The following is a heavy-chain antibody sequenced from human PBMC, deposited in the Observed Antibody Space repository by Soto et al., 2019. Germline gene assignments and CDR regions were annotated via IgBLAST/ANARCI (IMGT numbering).Heavy chain of an antibody. D-gene: IGHD2-15*01. J-gene: IGHJ5*02. CDR2: ISAYNGNT. Sequence: ASVKVSCKASGYTFTSYGISWVRQAPGQGLEWMGWISAYNGNTNYAQKLQGRVTMTTDTSTSTAYMELRSLRSDDTAVYYCARDRRLGYCSGGSCYPAAWFDPWGKGTLVTVSS. CDR1: GYTFTSYG. CDR3: ARDRRLGYCSGGSCYPAAWFDP. V-gene: IGHV1-18*01.